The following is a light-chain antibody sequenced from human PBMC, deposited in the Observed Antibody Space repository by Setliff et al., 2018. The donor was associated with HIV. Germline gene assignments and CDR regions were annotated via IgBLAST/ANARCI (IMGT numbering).Light chain of an antibody. CDR3: SSYTASSTLV. CDR1: SSDVGGYNY. Sequence: QSALAQPASVSGSPGQSITISCTGSSSDVGGYNYVSWYQQHPGKAPKLMIYDVSQRPSGVSDRFSGSKSGITASLTISGLQPEDESDYYCSSYTASSTLVFGGGTKVTDL. J-gene: IGLJ3*02. CDR2: DVS. V-gene: IGLV2-14*03.